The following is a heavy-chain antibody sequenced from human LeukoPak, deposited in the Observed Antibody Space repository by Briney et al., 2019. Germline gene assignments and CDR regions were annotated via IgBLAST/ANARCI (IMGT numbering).Heavy chain of an antibody. Sequence: ASVKVSCKASGYTFTSYGISWVRQAPGQGLEWMGWISAYNGNTNYAQKLQGRVTMTTDTSTSTAYMELRSLRSEDTAVYYCATEEGQQLVQGYYGMDVWGQGTTVTVSS. D-gene: IGHD6-13*01. V-gene: IGHV1-18*01. CDR3: ATEEGQQLVQGYYGMDV. J-gene: IGHJ6*02. CDR2: ISAYNGNT. CDR1: GYTFTSYG.